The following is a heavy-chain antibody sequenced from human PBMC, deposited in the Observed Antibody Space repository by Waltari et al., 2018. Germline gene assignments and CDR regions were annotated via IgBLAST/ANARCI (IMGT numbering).Heavy chain of an antibody. J-gene: IGHJ4*02. CDR2: IIPIFGTA. D-gene: IGHD6-13*01. Sequence: QVQLVQSGAEVKKPGSSLKVSCKASGGPFSSYAIIWVRQPPGPGLEWMGGIIPIFGTANYAQKFQGRVTITAYESTSTAYMELSSLRSEDTAVYYCARISIAAAGYFDYWGQGTLVTVSS. V-gene: IGHV1-69*12. CDR1: GGPFSSYA. CDR3: ARISIAAAGYFDY.